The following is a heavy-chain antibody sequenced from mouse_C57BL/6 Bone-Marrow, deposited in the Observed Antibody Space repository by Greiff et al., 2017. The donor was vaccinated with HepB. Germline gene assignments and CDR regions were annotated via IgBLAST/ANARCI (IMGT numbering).Heavy chain of an antibody. CDR3: ARGLGPFYYAMDY. CDR2: IDPSDSYT. V-gene: IGHV1-69*01. Sequence: QVQLKQPGAELVMPGASVKLSCKASGYTFTSYWMHWVKQRPGQGLEWIGEIDPSDSYTNYNQKFKGKSTLTVDKSSSTAYMQLSSLTSEDSAVYYCARGLGPFYYAMDYWGQGTSVTVSS. CDR1: GYTFTSYW. J-gene: IGHJ4*01. D-gene: IGHD4-1*01.